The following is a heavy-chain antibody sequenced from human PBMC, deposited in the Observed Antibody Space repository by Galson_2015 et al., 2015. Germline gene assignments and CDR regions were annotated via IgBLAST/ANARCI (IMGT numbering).Heavy chain of an antibody. D-gene: IGHD3-9*01. CDR3: ARAPHLWDDDWGLYYMDV. V-gene: IGHV3-21*01. CDR1: GFTFSSYS. J-gene: IGHJ6*03. Sequence: SLRLSCAASGFTFSSYSMNWVRQAPGKGLEWVSSISSSSSYIYYADSVKGRFTISRDNAKNSLYLQMNSLRAEDTAVYYCARAPHLWDDDWGLYYMDVWGKGTTVTVSS. CDR2: ISSSSSYI.